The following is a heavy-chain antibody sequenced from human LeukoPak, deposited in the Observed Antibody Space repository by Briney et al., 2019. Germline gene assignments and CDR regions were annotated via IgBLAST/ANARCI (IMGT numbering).Heavy chain of an antibody. D-gene: IGHD6-13*01. V-gene: IGHV4-34*01. CDR2: INHSGST. CDR3: ARGTRGYRGGLYYFDY. Sequence: PSETLSLTCAVYGGSFSGYYWRWIRQPPGKGLEWMGEINHSGSTNYNPSLKSRVTISVDTSKNQFSLKLSSVTAADTAVYYCARGTRGYRGGLYYFDYWGQGTLVTVSS. CDR1: GGSFSGYY. J-gene: IGHJ4*02.